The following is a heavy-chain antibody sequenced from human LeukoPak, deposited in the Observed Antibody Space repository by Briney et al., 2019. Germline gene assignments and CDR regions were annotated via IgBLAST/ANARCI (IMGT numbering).Heavy chain of an antibody. V-gene: IGHV1-18*01. J-gene: IGHJ4*02. CDR1: GYTSTSYG. CDR3: ARADIRAIASSGWYGFDY. D-gene: IGHD6-19*01. Sequence: GASVKVSCMASGYTSTSYGISWVRQAPGQGLEWMGWISAYNGNTNYAQKFQGRVTMTTDTSTSTAYMELRSLRSDDTAVYYCARADIRAIASSGWYGFDYWGQGILVTVSS. CDR2: ISAYNGNT.